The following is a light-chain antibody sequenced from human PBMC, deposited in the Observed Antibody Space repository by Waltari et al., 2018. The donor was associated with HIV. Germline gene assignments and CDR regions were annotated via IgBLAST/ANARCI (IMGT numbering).Light chain of an antibody. J-gene: IGLJ2*01. V-gene: IGLV2-23*02. CDR3: CSYVGVVNSFVL. CDR1: SSNL. CDR2: EVS. Sequence: QSALTQPASVSGSPGQSITISCTGTSSNLVSWYQQHPGKAPKLIIYEVSKRPSGVSARFSSSKSGNTASLTISGLQAEDEADYHCCSYVGVVNSFVLFGGGTKLTGL.